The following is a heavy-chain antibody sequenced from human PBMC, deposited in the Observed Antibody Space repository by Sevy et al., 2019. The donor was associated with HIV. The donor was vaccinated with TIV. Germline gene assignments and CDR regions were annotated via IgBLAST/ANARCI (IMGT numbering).Heavy chain of an antibody. CDR2: IRGSRAGT. D-gene: IGHD2-2*03. CDR3: ARDPVDISSGGYSDS. CDR1: GFTFSSYA. V-gene: IGHV3-23*01. J-gene: IGHJ4*02. Sequence: GGSLRLSCAASGFTFSSYAMSWVRQAPGKGLEWVSTIRGSRAGTYYADSVKGRFTISRDNSKNTLYLQMNSLRAEDTALYFCARDPVDISSGGYSDSWGQGTLVTVSS.